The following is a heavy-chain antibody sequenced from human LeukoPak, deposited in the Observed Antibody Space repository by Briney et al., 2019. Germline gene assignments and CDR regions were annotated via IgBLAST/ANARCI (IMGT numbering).Heavy chain of an antibody. V-gene: IGHV3-74*01. CDR2: IKSDGGT. CDR3: ARAPSEIGGYYPEYFRH. Sequence: GSLRLSCAASGFTFSTYWMHWVRHAPGRGLVWVSRIKSDGGTNYADSVKGRFTISRDNAKKTVSLQMNSLRPEDTGVYYCARAPSEIGGYYPEYFRHWGQGTLVTVSS. J-gene: IGHJ1*01. D-gene: IGHD3-22*01. CDR1: GFTFSTYW.